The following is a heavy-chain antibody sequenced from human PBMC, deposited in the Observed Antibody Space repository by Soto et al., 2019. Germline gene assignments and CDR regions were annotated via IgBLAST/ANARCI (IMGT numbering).Heavy chain of an antibody. CDR2: ISSNGGST. CDR3: ARGLPRYCSGGSCYESY. CDR1: GFTFSSYA. D-gene: IGHD2-15*01. V-gene: IGHV3-64*01. Sequence: EVQLVESGGGLVQPGGSLRLSCAASGFTFSSYAMHWVRQAPGKGLEYVSAISSNGGSTYYANSVKGRFTISRDNSNNTLYLQMGSLRAEDMAVYYCARGLPRYCSGGSCYESYWGQGTLVTVSS. J-gene: IGHJ4*02.